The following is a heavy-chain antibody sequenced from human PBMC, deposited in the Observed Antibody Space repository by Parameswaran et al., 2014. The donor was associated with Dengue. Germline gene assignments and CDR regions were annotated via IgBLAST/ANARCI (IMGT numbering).Heavy chain of an antibody. J-gene: IGHJ5*02. CDR3: ARWDCSSTSCFGRFDP. CDR2: ISAYNGNT. D-gene: IGHD2-2*01. Sequence: WVRQAPGQGLEWMGWISAYNGNTNYAQKLQGRVTMTTDTSTSTAYMELRSLRSDDTAVYYCARWDCSSTSCFGRFDPWGQGTLVTVSS. V-gene: IGHV1-18*01.